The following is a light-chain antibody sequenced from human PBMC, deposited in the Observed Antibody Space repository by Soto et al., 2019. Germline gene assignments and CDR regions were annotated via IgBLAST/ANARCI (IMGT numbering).Light chain of an antibody. CDR3: SSYTGSTNYV. Sequence: QSVLTQPASVSGSPGQSITISCTGTRSDVGIYNYVSWYQQHPGKAPKLMIYQVTNRPSGVSNRFSGSKSGNTASLTISGLQAEDEADYYCSSYTGSTNYVFGTGTKVTVL. CDR2: QVT. CDR1: RSDVGIYNY. J-gene: IGLJ1*01. V-gene: IGLV2-14*01.